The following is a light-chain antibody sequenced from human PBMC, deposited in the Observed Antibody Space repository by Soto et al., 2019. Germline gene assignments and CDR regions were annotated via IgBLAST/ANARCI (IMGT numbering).Light chain of an antibody. Sequence: QSVLAQQPSVSGAPGQRVTISCTGSSSNIGAGYHVHWYQQLPGTAPKLLISHNNNRPSGVPDRFSGSKSDSSASLAITGLQAEDEADYYCQSYDSSLSGYVFGTGTKVTVL. V-gene: IGLV1-40*01. CDR2: HNN. CDR1: SSNIGAGYH. J-gene: IGLJ1*01. CDR3: QSYDSSLSGYV.